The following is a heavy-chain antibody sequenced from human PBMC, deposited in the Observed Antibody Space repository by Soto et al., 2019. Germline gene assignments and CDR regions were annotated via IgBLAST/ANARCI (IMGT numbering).Heavy chain of an antibody. Sequence: PGGSLGLSCGASGFTFVGYGMHWVRQAPGKGLDCVTVIAYDGSNKYYADSVKVRFTISRDNSKNTLYLQMNSLRAEDTAVFYCAKDVVVGATTGLGDYYYYYGMDVWGQGTTVTVSS. V-gene: IGHV3-30*18. D-gene: IGHD1-26*01. CDR1: GFTFVGYG. CDR3: AKDVVVGATTGLGDYYYYYGMDV. J-gene: IGHJ6*02. CDR2: IAYDGSNK.